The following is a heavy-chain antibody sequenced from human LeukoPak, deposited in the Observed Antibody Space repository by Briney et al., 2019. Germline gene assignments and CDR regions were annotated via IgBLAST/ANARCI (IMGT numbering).Heavy chain of an antibody. CDR3: ARAFSYGYSPSDY. CDR1: GGSFSGYY. D-gene: IGHD5-18*01. CDR2: INHSGST. Sequence: SETLSLTCAVYGGSFSGYYWSWIRQPPGKGLEWIGEINHSGSTNYNPSLKSRVTISVDTSKNQFSLKLSSVTAADTAVYYCARAFSYGYSPSDYWGQGTLVTVST. J-gene: IGHJ4*02. V-gene: IGHV4-34*01.